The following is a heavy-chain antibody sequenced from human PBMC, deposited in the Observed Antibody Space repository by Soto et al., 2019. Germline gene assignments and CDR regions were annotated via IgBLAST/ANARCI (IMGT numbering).Heavy chain of an antibody. V-gene: IGHV4-59*03. Sequence: TETLLRTCNVHRRSLRRYHWSWIRQARGKGLERIGYVFYTGRANYNASLKSRVSISLDTSNYQFSLKLSSVTAADTAVYYCAADPGVDAFDIWGQGTMVT. CDR3: AADPGVDAFDI. CDR2: VFYTGRA. J-gene: IGHJ3*02. D-gene: IGHD3-10*01. CDR1: RRSLRRYH.